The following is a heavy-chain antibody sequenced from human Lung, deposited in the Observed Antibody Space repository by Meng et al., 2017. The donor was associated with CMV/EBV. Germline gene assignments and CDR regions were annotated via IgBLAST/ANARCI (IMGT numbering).Heavy chain of an antibody. CDR2: ISSSSSYI. J-gene: IGHJ6*02. Sequence: GGSLRLSCAASGFTFSSYSMNWVRQAPGKGLEWVSSISSSSSYIYYADSVKGRFTISRDNAKNSLYLQMNSLRAEDTAVYYCAREGGRAGTPGSYYYGMDVWGRGTTVTVSS. V-gene: IGHV3-21*01. CDR1: GFTFSSYS. CDR3: AREGGRAGTPGSYYYGMDV. D-gene: IGHD1-1*01.